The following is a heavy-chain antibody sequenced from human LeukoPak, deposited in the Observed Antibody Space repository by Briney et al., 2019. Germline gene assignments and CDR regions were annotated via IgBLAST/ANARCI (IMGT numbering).Heavy chain of an antibody. D-gene: IGHD3-22*01. CDR3: AKAGVRYFDSSGLYAFDF. Sequence: SETLSLTCAVSVGSISSTRYYWARIRQPPGKGLEWLGTIYYSGSTYHNPSLQSRVTMSVDTSRNQFSLKLSSVDAADTAVYYCAKAGVRYFDSSGLYAFDFWGQGTTVTVSS. J-gene: IGHJ3*01. CDR1: VGSISSTRYY. CDR2: IYYSGST. V-gene: IGHV4-39*01.